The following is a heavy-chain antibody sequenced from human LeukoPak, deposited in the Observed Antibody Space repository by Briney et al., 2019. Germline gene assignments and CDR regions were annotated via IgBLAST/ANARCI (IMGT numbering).Heavy chain of an antibody. J-gene: IGHJ4*02. Sequence: ASVKVSCKASGYSLTDSYMHWVRQAPGQGLEWMGIINPGVGSTTYAQKFQDRVTTTRDTSTSTVYMELSSLRSEDTALYYCATHSPAGYATGYIRRLDYWGQGTLVTVSS. CDR2: INPGVGST. D-gene: IGHD5-24*01. CDR3: ATHSPAGYATGYIRRLDY. CDR1: GYSLTDSY. V-gene: IGHV1-46*01.